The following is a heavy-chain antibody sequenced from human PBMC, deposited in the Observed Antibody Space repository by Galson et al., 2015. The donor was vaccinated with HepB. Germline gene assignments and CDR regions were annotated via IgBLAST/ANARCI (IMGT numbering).Heavy chain of an antibody. Sequence: CAISGDSVSSNSAAWNWIRQSPSRGLEWLGRTYYRSKWYNDYAVSVKSRITINPDTSKNQFSLQLNSVTPEDTAVYYCAREPIAAAGMGDAFDIWGQGTMVTVSS. CDR1: GDSVSSNSAA. CDR2: TYYRSKWYN. V-gene: IGHV6-1*01. CDR3: AREPIAAAGMGDAFDI. D-gene: IGHD6-13*01. J-gene: IGHJ3*02.